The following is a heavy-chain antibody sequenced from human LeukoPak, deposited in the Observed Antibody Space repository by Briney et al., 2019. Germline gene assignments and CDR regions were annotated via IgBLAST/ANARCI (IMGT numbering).Heavy chain of an antibody. CDR3: ARDRFGELVDY. CDR1: GFIFSSYG. V-gene: IGHV3-33*01. CDR2: IWYDGSNK. Sequence: GGSLRLSCAASGFIFSSYGMHWVRQAPGKGLEGVAVIWYDGSNKYYADSVKGRFTISRDNSKNTLYLQMNSLRAEDTAVYYCARDRFGELVDYWGQGPLVTVSS. D-gene: IGHD3-10*01. J-gene: IGHJ4*02.